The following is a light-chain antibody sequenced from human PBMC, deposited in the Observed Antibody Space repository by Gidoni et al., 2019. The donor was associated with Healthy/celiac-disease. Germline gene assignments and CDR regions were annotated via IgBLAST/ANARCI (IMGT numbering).Light chain of an antibody. CDR1: QSVSSSY. CDR3: QQYGSSPPCT. V-gene: IGKV3-20*01. J-gene: IGKJ1*01. Sequence: EIVLTQSPGTLSLPPGERATLSCRASQSVSSSYLAWYQQKPGQAPRLLIYGASSRATGSPDRFSGSGSGTDFTLTISRLEPEDFAVYYCQQYGSSPPCTFGQGTKVEIK. CDR2: GAS.